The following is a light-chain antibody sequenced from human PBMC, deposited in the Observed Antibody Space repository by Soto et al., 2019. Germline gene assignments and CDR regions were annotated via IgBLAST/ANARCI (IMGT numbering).Light chain of an antibody. CDR1: WSNIGSNA. CDR2: YDD. Sequence: QSVLTQPPSVSEAPRQRVTISCSGSWSNIGSNAVNWYQQLPGKAPKLLIYYDDLLSSGVSDRFSGSKSGTSASLAISGLQSEDEADYYCAVWDDNLNGVVFGGGTQLTVL. V-gene: IGLV1-36*01. J-gene: IGLJ2*01. CDR3: AVWDDNLNGVV.